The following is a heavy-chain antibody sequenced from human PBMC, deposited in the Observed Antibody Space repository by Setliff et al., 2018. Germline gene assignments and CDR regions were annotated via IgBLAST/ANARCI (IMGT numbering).Heavy chain of an antibody. J-gene: IGHJ4*02. Sequence: PSETLSLTCTVSGGSISSSGYYWSWIRQPPGKGLEWIGNIYYSGRTYYNPSLKSRVTISVDTSKNQFSLKLTSVTAADMAVYYCAKITGMVGATPYYFDYWGQGTLVTV. CDR1: GGSISSSGYY. V-gene: IGHV4-39*01. CDR3: AKITGMVGATPYYFDY. D-gene: IGHD1-26*01. CDR2: IYYSGRT.